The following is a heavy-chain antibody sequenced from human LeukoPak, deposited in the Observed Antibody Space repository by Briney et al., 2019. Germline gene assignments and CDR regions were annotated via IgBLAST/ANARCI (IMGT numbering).Heavy chain of an antibody. Sequence: PGGSLTLSCAGSGFHFSYYWMTWVRQAPGKGLEWVANIRQGGGDKRYVDSVKGRYTISRDNARNSMYLQMNSLRVEDTAVYYCARDLDYSDSSGPYPACWGQGTLVTVSS. J-gene: IGHJ4*02. V-gene: IGHV3-7*01. CDR1: GFHFSYYW. CDR3: ARDLDYSDSSGPYPAC. CDR2: IRQGGGDK. D-gene: IGHD3-22*01.